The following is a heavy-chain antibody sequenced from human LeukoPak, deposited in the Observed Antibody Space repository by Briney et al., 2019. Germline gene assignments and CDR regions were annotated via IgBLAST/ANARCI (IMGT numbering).Heavy chain of an antibody. CDR3: AKSPSYYDCYYYYYYMDV. V-gene: IGHV3-23*01. CDR1: GFTFSSYA. Sequence: GGSLRLSCAASGFTFSSYAMSWVRQAPGKGLEWVSAISGSGGSTYCADSVKGRFTSSRDNSKNTLYLQMNSLRAEDTAVYYCAKSPSYYDCYYYYYYMDVWGKGTTVTVSS. J-gene: IGHJ6*03. D-gene: IGHD3-22*01. CDR2: ISGSGGST.